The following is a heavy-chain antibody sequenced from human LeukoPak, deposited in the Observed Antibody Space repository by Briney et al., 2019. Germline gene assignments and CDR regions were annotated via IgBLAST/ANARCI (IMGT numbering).Heavy chain of an antibody. CDR3: TREAAAGIDY. CDR2: IKQGGSEK. D-gene: IGHD6-13*01. Sequence: GGSLRLSCAASGFTFSTYWMCWVRQAPGKGLEWVANIKQGGSEKYYLDSVKGRFTISRDNAKNSLYLQMNSLRAEDTAVYFCTREAAAGIDYWGQGTLITVSS. V-gene: IGHV3-7*01. CDR1: GFTFSTYW. J-gene: IGHJ4*02.